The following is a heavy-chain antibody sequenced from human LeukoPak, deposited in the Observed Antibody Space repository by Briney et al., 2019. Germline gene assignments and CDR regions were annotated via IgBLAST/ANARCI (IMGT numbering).Heavy chain of an antibody. V-gene: IGHV3-72*01. Sequence: PGGSLRLSCAASGFPFSAHYMDWVRQAPGKGLEWVGRTRNKAISYTTEYAASVKGRFTISRDDSKNSLYLQMNSLKTEDTAVYYCARVHSSSWSGSYFDYWGQGTLVTVSS. CDR1: GFPFSAHY. J-gene: IGHJ4*02. CDR2: TRNKAISYTT. CDR3: ARVHSSSWSGSYFDY. D-gene: IGHD6-13*01.